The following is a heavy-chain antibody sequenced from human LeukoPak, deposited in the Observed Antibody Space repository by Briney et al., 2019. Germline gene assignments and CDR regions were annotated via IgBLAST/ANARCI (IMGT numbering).Heavy chain of an antibody. CDR1: GFTVSSNY. CDR3: ARTGIAASEPFDY. Sequence: GGSLRLSCAASGFTVSSNYMSWVRQAPGKGLEWVSVIYSGGSTYYADSVKGRFTISRDNSKNTLYLQMSSLRAEDTAVYYCARTGIAASEPFDYWGQGTLVTVSS. D-gene: IGHD6-13*01. CDR2: IYSGGST. J-gene: IGHJ4*02. V-gene: IGHV3-53*01.